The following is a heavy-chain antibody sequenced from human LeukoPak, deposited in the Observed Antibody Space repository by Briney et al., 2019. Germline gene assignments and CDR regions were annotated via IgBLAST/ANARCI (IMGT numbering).Heavy chain of an antibody. CDR2: IIPIFGTA. Sequence: GASVKVSCKASGGTFSSYAISWVRQAPGQGLEWMGGIIPIFGTANYAQKFQGRVTITADESTSTAYMELSSLRSEDTVVYYCARDQLNYYDSSGHYYYGMDVWGQGTTVTVSS. V-gene: IGHV1-69*01. CDR1: GGTFSSYA. D-gene: IGHD3-22*01. J-gene: IGHJ6*02. CDR3: ARDQLNYYDSSGHYYYGMDV.